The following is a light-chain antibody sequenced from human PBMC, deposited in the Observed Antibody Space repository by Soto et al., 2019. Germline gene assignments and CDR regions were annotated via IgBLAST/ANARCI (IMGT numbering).Light chain of an antibody. Sequence: EIELTQSPGTLSLSPGERATLSCRASQSVSSNYLAWYQQKPGQAPRLLIYGASRGAAGIPDRFSGSGSGTDFTLTISRLEPEDFAVYFCQQYGTSPMFTFGQGTKLEIK. CDR1: QSVSSNY. CDR3: QQYGTSPMFT. CDR2: GAS. V-gene: IGKV3-20*01. J-gene: IGKJ2*01.